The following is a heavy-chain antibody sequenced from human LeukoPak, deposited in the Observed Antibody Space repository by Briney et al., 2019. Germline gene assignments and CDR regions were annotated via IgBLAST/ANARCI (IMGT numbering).Heavy chain of an antibody. D-gene: IGHD3-10*02. V-gene: IGHV3-21*01. CDR1: GFTFSDYT. CDR2: ISSDSSYI. J-gene: IGHJ4*02. Sequence: GGSLRLTCAASGFTFSDYTMTWVRQAPGKGLEWVASISSDSSYIDYADSVKGRFTISRDNAKNSLFLKTDTLRGDDTGIYYCARDPNVLGITPYYFDFWGQGTLVTVSS. CDR3: ARDPNVLGITPYYFDF.